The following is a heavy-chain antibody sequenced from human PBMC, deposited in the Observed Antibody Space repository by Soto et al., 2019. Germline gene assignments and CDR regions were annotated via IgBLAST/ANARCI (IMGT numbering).Heavy chain of an antibody. Sequence: ASVKISCEASGYSFKSYGISWVRQAPGQGLEWMGWISAYNGNTNYAQKLQGRVTMATDTSTSTAYMELRSLRSDDTAVYYCAREGEIRSPTPNDYWGQGTLVSVSS. J-gene: IGHJ4*02. V-gene: IGHV1-18*01. D-gene: IGHD2-2*01. CDR1: GYSFKSYG. CDR2: ISAYNGNT. CDR3: AREGEIRSPTPNDY.